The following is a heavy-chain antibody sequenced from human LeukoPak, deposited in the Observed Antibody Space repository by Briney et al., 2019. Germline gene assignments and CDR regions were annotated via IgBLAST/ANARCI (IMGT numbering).Heavy chain of an antibody. CDR2: VNHSGST. CDR3: ARDRTTDAFDI. D-gene: IGHD4-11*01. Sequence: SETLSLTCAVYGGSFSGYYWCWIRQPPGKGLEWIGEVNHSGSTNYNPSLKSRVTISVDTSKNQFSLKLSSVTAADTAVYYCARDRTTDAFDIWGQGTMVTVSS. J-gene: IGHJ3*02. CDR1: GGSFSGYY. V-gene: IGHV4-34*01.